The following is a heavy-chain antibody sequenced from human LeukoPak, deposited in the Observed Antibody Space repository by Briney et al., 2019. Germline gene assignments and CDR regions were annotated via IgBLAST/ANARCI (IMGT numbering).Heavy chain of an antibody. V-gene: IGHV3-23*01. CDR2: ITASGDST. Sequence: PGESLRLSCAAPGFTFSNHVMIWVRQAPGKGLEWVSGITASGDSTYYADSVEGRFTMSRDNSKNTVYLQMNSLRVDDTAVYYCARRDIVVVVSASDYWGQGTLVTVSS. D-gene: IGHD2-15*01. CDR3: ARRDIVVVVSASDY. J-gene: IGHJ4*02. CDR1: GFTFSNHV.